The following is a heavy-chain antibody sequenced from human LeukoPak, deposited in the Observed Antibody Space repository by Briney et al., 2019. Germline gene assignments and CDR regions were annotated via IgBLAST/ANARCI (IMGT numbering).Heavy chain of an antibody. Sequence: GGSLRLSCAVSGFTFTSYWMSWVRQAPGKGLEWVASIKDGGSVKYYVDSVKGRFTISRDNAKNSLHLQMDSLRAEDTAVYYCARVISGDVDYWGQGILVTVSS. J-gene: IGHJ4*02. CDR3: ARVISGDVDY. V-gene: IGHV3-7*03. CDR2: IKDGGSVK. CDR1: GFTFTSYW. D-gene: IGHD2-21*02.